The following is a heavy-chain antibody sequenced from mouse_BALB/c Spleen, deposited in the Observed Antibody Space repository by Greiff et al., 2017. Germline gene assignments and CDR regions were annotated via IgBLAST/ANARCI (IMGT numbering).Heavy chain of an antibody. J-gene: IGHJ3*01. Sequence: EVKLQESGGDLVKPGGSLKLSCAASGFTFSSYGMSWVRQTPDKRLEWVATISSGGSYTYYPDSVKGRFTISRDNAKNTLYLQMSSLKSEDTAMYYCARDLTTVVATPFAYWGQGTLVTVSA. CDR3: ARDLTTVVATPFAY. CDR1: GFTFSSYG. V-gene: IGHV5-6*01. D-gene: IGHD1-1*01. CDR2: ISSGGSYT.